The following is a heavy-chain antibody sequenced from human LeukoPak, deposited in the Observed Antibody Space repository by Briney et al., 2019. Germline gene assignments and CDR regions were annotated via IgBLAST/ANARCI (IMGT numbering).Heavy chain of an antibody. CDR2: ISGSGGST. D-gene: IGHD3-10*01. CDR1: GFTFSSYG. J-gene: IGHJ3*02. CDR3: AKDVLLWFGAISADAFDI. V-gene: IGHV3-23*01. Sequence: GGSLRLSCAASGFTFSSYGMSWVRQAPGKGLEWVSAISGSGGSTYYADSVKGRFTISRDNSKNTLYLQMNSLRAEDTAVYYCAKDVLLWFGAISADAFDIWGQGTMVTVSS.